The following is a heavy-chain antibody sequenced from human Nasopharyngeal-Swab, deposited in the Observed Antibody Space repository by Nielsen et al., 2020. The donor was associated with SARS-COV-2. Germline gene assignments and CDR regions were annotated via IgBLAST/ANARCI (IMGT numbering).Heavy chain of an antibody. CDR1: GGSISSGGYY. Sequence: LRLSCTVSGGSISSGGYYWSWIRQHPGKGLEWIGYIYYSGSTYYNPSLKSRVTISVDTSKNQFSLKLSSVTAADTAVYYYASRPYDFWSGRSAFDIWGQGTMVTVSS. D-gene: IGHD3-3*01. J-gene: IGHJ3*02. CDR3: ASRPYDFWSGRSAFDI. CDR2: IYYSGST. V-gene: IGHV4-31*03.